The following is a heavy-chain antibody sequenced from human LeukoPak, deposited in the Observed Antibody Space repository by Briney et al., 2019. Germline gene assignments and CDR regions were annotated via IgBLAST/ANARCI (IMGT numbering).Heavy chain of an antibody. J-gene: IGHJ4*02. CDR2: IYYSGST. D-gene: IGHD4-23*01. CDR1: GGSISSSSYY. CDR3: ARHRDDYGGPLGY. Sequence: SETLSLTCTVSGGSISSSSYYWGWIRQPPGKGLEWIGRIYYSGSTYYNPSLKSRVTISVDTSKNQFSLKLSSVTAADTAVYYCARHRDDYGGPLGYWGQGTLVTVSS. V-gene: IGHV4-39*01.